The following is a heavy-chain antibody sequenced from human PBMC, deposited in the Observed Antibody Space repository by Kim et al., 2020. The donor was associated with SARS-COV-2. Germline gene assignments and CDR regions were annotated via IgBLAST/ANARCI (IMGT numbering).Heavy chain of an antibody. CDR1: GYSISSGYY. J-gene: IGHJ4*02. CDR3: ARDPMVRGVSLDY. V-gene: IGHV4-38-2*02. CDR2: IDHSGST. D-gene: IGHD3-10*01. Sequence: SETLSLTCTVSGYSISSGYYWGWIREPPGKGLEWIGSIDHSGSTYYNPSLKSRVTISVDTSKNQFSLKLSSVTAADTAVYYCARDPMVRGVSLDYWGQGTLVTVSS.